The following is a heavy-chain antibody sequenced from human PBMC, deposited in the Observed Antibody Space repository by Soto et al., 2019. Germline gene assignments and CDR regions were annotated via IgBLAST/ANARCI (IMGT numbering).Heavy chain of an antibody. CDR2: IYHIGST. Sequence: PSDTLALTCAVSGGSIKSPNLSIWVRQTPGKGLEWIGEIYHIGSTTFNVSLKSQVTVSVDKSKNHFSLKLSSVTAADTAVYYCARSPRSIAAGGMDFWGQGILVTV. V-gene: IGHV4-4*02. D-gene: IGHD6-13*01. CDR3: ARSPRSIAAGGMDF. CDR1: GGSIKSPNL. J-gene: IGHJ4*01.